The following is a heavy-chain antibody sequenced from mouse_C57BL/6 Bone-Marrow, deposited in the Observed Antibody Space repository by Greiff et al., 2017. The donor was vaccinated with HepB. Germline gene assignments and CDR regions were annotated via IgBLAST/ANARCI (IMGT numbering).Heavy chain of an antibody. D-gene: IGHD2-4*01. Sequence: VQLKESVAELVRPGASVKLSCTASGFNIKNTYMHWVKQRPEQGLEWIGRIDPANGNTKYAPKFQGKATITADTSSNTAYLQLSSLTSEDTAIYYCARKEGLRRGAWFAYWGQGTLVTVSA. J-gene: IGHJ3*01. CDR1: GFNIKNTY. CDR2: IDPANGNT. CDR3: ARKEGLRRGAWFAY. V-gene: IGHV14-3*01.